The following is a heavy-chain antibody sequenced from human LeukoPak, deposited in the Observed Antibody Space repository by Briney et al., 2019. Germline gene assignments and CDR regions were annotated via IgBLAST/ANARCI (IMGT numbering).Heavy chain of an antibody. CDR2: IWYDGSNK. D-gene: IGHD1-26*01. CDR3: ARDGPRSALVGVLFGAFDI. Sequence: GGSLRLSCAASGFTFSSYGMHWVRQAPGKGLEWVAVIWYDGSNKYYADSVKGRFTISRDNAKNSLYLQMNSLRAEDTAVYYCARDGPRSALVGVLFGAFDIWVQGTMVTVSS. CDR1: GFTFSSYG. V-gene: IGHV3-33*01. J-gene: IGHJ3*02.